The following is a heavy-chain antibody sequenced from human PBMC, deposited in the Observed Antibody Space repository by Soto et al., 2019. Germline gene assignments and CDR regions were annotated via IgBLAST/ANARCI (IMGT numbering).Heavy chain of an antibody. D-gene: IGHD2-2*01. J-gene: IGHJ6*02. CDR3: ARAGSRSTSYYYYGMDV. V-gene: IGHV3-30-3*01. Sequence: PGGSLRLSCAASGFTFSSYAMRWVRQAPGKGLEWVAVISYDGSNKYYADSVKGRFTISRDNSKNTLYLQMNSLRAEDTAVYYCARAGSRSTSYYYYGMDVWGQGTTVTVSS. CDR1: GFTFSSYA. CDR2: ISYDGSNK.